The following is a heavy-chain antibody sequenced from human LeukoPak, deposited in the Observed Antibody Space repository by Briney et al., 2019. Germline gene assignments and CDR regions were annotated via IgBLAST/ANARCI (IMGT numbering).Heavy chain of an antibody. V-gene: IGHV1-2*02. Sequence: ASVKVSCKASGYTFTGYYMHWVRQAPGQGLEWMGWINPNSGGTNYAQKFQGRVTMTRDTSISTAYMELSRLRSDDTAVYYCARDPLYCSSTSCYVNWFDPWGQGTLVTVSS. CDR1: GYTFTGYY. CDR3: ARDPLYCSSTSCYVNWFDP. J-gene: IGHJ5*02. CDR2: INPNSGGT. D-gene: IGHD2-2*01.